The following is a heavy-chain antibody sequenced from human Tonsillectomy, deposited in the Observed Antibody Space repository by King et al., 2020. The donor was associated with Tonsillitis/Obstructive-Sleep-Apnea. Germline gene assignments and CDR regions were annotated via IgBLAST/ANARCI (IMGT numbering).Heavy chain of an antibody. CDR1: GYSFTSFW. J-gene: IGHJ4*02. D-gene: IGHD3-10*01. V-gene: IGHV5-10-1*03. CDR2: IYHTDSYT. CDR3: ARRYYGSGSYWDY. Sequence: VQLVESGAEVKKPGESLRISCKSSGYSFTSFWITWVRQMPGKGLEWMGKIYHTDSYTDYSPSFQGHVTISADKSISTAYLQWSSLKASDSAMYYCARRYYGSGSYWDYCGQGTLVTVSS.